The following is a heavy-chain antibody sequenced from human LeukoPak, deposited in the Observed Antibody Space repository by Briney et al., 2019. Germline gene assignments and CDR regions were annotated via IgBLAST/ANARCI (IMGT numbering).Heavy chain of an antibody. Sequence: GGSLRLSCAASGFTFSSYAMHLIRQAPGKGLEWVAVISYDGSNKYYADSVKGRFTISRDNSKNTLYLQMNSLRAEDTAVYYCARDPAPSSSWYDAQVYFDYWGQGTLVTVSS. D-gene: IGHD6-13*01. CDR1: GFTFSSYA. V-gene: IGHV3-30-3*01. J-gene: IGHJ4*02. CDR3: ARDPAPSSSWYDAQVYFDY. CDR2: ISYDGSNK.